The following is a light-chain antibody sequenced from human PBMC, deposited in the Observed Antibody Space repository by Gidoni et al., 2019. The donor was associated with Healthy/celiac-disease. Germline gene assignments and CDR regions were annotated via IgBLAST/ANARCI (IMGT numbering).Light chain of an antibody. J-gene: IGKJ1*01. V-gene: IGKV3-11*01. Sequence: EIVLTQSPATLSLSPGERATLSCRASQSVSSDLAWYQQKPGQAPRLLIFDASNRATGIPARFSGRGSGTDFTLTISSREPEDFAVYYCQQRSNWPLWTFGQGTKVEIK. CDR3: QQRSNWPLWT. CDR1: QSVSSD. CDR2: DAS.